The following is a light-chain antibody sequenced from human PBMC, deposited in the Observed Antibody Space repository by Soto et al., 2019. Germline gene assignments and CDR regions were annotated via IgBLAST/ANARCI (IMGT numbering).Light chain of an antibody. Sequence: DIVMTQSPDSLAVSLGERATINCKSSQSVLYSSNNKNYLAWYQQKPGQPPRLLIYWASTLESGVPDRFSGSGSGTDFTLTISSLQAEDVAVYYCQQYSNTPQSFGQGTKVEIK. CDR2: WAS. J-gene: IGKJ1*01. CDR3: QQYSNTPQS. V-gene: IGKV4-1*01. CDR1: QSVLYSSNNKNY.